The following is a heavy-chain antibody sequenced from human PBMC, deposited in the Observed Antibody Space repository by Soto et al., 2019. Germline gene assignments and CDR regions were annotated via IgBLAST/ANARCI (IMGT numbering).Heavy chain of an antibody. CDR2: IFYSGST. Sequence: SETLSLTCTVSGGSISSSSYYWGWIRQPPGKGLEWIGYIFYSGSTYYNPSLKSRVTISVDTSKNQFSLKLSSVTAADTVVYYCARDHYDSSGYYYWYFDLWGRGTLVTVSS. CDR3: ARDHYDSSGYYYWYFDL. V-gene: IGHV4-39*07. D-gene: IGHD3-22*01. J-gene: IGHJ2*01. CDR1: GGSISSSSYY.